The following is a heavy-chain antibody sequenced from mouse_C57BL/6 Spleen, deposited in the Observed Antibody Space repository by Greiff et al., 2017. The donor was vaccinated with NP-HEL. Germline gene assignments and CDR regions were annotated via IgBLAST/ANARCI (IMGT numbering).Heavy chain of an antibody. CDR3: ARSDSSGYTPDWIAY. V-gene: IGHV1-50*01. J-gene: IGHJ3*01. D-gene: IGHD3-2*01. CDR1: GYTFTSYW. Sequence: QVQLQQPGAELVKPGASVKLSCKASGYTFTSYWMQWVKQRPGQGLEWIGEIDPSDSYTNYNQKFKGKATLTVDKSSSTAYMQLSSLTSEDSAVYYGARSDSSGYTPDWIAYWGQGTLVTVSA. CDR2: IDPSDSYT.